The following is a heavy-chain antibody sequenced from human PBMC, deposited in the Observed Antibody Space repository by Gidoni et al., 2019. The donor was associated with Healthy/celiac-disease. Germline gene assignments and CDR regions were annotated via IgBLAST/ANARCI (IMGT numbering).Heavy chain of an antibody. CDR1: GCSISSYY. J-gene: IGHJ6*04. D-gene: IGHD3-3*01. Sequence: QVQLQESGPGLVKPSETLSLTCPVSGCSISSYYWSWIRQPPGKGLEWIGYIYYSGSTNYNPSLKSRVTISVDTSKNQFSLKLSSVTAADTAVYYCARDGGDFWGYGMDVWGKGTTVTVSS. CDR3: ARDGGDFWGYGMDV. CDR2: IYYSGST. V-gene: IGHV4-59*01.